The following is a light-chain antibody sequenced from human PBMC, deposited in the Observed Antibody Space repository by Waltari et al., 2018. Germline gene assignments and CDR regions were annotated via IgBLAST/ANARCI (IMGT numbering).Light chain of an antibody. J-gene: IGKJ4*01. V-gene: IGKV1-5*03. CDR1: QSISNW. CDR2: KAS. Sequence: DIQMAQSPSTLSASVVDRVTITCRASQSISNWLAGYQQKPGKAPNLLFYKASTLESGFPSRFSGIGSGTECTLTISSLQPDDFATYYCQQYNSYSLLTFGGGTKVEIK. CDR3: QQYNSYSLLT.